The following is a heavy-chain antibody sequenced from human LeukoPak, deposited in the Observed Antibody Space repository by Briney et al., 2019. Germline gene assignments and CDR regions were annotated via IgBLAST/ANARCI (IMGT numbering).Heavy chain of an antibody. J-gene: IGHJ5*02. CDR3: AREFVVVVYKRFDP. Sequence: GASVKVSCKTSGYTFTDYYMHWVRQAPGQGLEWMGWINPNSGDTNYAQNFQGRVTMTRDTSISTAYMELNRLRSDDTAVYYCAREFVVVVYKRFDPWGQGTLVTVSS. D-gene: IGHD2-15*01. V-gene: IGHV1-2*02. CDR2: INPNSGDT. CDR1: GYTFTDYY.